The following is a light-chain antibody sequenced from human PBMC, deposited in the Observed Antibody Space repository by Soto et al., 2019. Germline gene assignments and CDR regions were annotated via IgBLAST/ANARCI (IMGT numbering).Light chain of an antibody. V-gene: IGKV3-15*01. CDR1: QSVSSSY. Sequence: ESVLTQSPGTLSLSPGERATLSCRASQSVSSSYLAWYQQKHGQAPRILISGASTRDTGIPARFNGSGSGTEFTLAISRLQSEDFYIYYCHQYNTWPLTFGGGTKVDIK. J-gene: IGKJ4*01. CDR2: GAS. CDR3: HQYNTWPLT.